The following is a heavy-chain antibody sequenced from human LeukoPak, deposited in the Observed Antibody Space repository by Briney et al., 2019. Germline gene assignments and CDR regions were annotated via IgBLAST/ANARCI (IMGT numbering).Heavy chain of an antibody. V-gene: IGHV3-53*01. CDR2: IYSDNT. D-gene: IGHD4/OR15-4a*01. Sequence: GGSLRLSCAASGFTFDDYGMSWVRQAPGKGLEWVSFIYSDNTHYSDSVKGRFTISRDNSKNTLYLQMNSLRAEDTAVYYCARRAGAYSHPYDYWGQGPLVTVSS. CDR1: GFTFDDYG. CDR3: ARRAGAYSHPYDY. J-gene: IGHJ4*02.